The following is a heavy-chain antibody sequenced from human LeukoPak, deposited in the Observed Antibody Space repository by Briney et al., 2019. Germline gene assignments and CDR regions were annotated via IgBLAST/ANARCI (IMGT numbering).Heavy chain of an antibody. CDR2: ISAYNGNT. Sequence: GASVKVSCKASGYTFTSYGISWVRQAPGQGLEWMGWISAYNGNTNYAQKLQGRVTMTTDTSTSTAYMELRSLRSDETAVYYCARGLYYDSSNPAYYDDSWGQGTLVTVSS. D-gene: IGHD3-22*01. CDR3: ARGLYYDSSNPAYYDDS. CDR1: GYTFTSYG. J-gene: IGHJ4*02. V-gene: IGHV1-18*01.